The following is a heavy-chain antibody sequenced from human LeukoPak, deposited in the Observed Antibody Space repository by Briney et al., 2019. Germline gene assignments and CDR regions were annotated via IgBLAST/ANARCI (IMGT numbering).Heavy chain of an antibody. CDR1: GFTFSSYW. CDR2: IKQDGSEK. V-gene: IGHV3-7*04. CDR3: ATETTVTTFDY. J-gene: IGHJ4*02. Sequence: GSLRLSCAASGFTFSSYWMSWVRQGPGKGLEWVANIKQDGSEKYYVDSVKGRFTISRDNAKNSLYLQMNSLRAEDTAVYYCATETTVTTFDYWGQGTLVTVSS. D-gene: IGHD4-17*01.